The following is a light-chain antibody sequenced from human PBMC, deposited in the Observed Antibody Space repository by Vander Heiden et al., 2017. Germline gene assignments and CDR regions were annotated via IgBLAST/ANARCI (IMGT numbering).Light chain of an antibody. CDR2: AAS. Sequence: IQITQSPSSLSASVGDRVTIPCRASQSISSYLNWYQQKPGKAPKLLIYAASSLQSGVPSRFSGSGSGTDFTLTISSLQPEDFATYYCQQSYSTPLTFGGGTKVEIK. J-gene: IGKJ4*01. CDR1: QSISSY. V-gene: IGKV1-39*01. CDR3: QQSYSTPLT.